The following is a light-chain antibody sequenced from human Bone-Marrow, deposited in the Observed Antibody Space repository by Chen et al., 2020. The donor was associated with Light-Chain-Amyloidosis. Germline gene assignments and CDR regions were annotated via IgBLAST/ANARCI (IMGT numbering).Light chain of an antibody. CDR3: GAWDSSLGIWV. V-gene: IGLV1-51*01. Sequence: QSALTHPPSVSAAPGQTVTISCSGTSSNVGNTYVSWYRQPPGTAPKLLIYDNSKRPSGFPDRFSGSKSGTSATLGITRLQTGDEADYYCGAWDSSLGIWVFGGGTKLTVL. CDR1: SSNVGNTY. CDR2: DNS. J-gene: IGLJ3*02.